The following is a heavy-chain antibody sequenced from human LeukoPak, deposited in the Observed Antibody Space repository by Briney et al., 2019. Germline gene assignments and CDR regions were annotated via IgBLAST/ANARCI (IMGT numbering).Heavy chain of an antibody. D-gene: IGHD3-9*01. Sequence: ASVKVSCKASGGTFTSYAISWVRQAPGQGLEWMGGIIAIFGTANYAQKFQGRVTITADESTSTAYMELSSLRSEDTAVYYCASGLDILTGYSKTNYYYYGMDVWGQGTTVTVSS. J-gene: IGHJ6*02. CDR3: ASGLDILTGYSKTNYYYYGMDV. CDR1: GGTFTSYA. V-gene: IGHV1-69*01. CDR2: IIAIFGTA.